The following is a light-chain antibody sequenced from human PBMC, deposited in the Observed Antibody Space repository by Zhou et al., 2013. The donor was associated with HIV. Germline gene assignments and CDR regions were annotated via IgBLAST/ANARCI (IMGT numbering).Light chain of an antibody. CDR3: QQSHSVPRT. J-gene: IGKJ1*01. CDR1: QSISSY. CDR2: AAS. V-gene: IGKV1-39*01. Sequence: DIQMTQSPSSLSASVGDRVTITCRASQSISSYLNWYQQKPGKAPKLLIYAASSLQSGVPSRFSGSGSGTDFTLTISSLQPEDFATYYCQQSHSVPRTFGQGTEGGN.